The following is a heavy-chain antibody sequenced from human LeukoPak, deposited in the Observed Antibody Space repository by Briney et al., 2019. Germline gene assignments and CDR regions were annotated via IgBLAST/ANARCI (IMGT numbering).Heavy chain of an antibody. CDR1: GFTLTTYG. V-gene: IGHV3-23*01. Sequence: GGSLRLSCAASGFTLTTYGMAWSRQPQGKGPEGVAAISTNGHNAYYPDSVKGRFTISRDNSENTLYLQMNTLRAEDTAVYYCAKGHTGYFFTIDYWGQGTLVTVSS. CDR3: AKGHTGYFFTIDY. J-gene: IGHJ4*02. CDR2: ISTNGHNA. D-gene: IGHD5-18*01.